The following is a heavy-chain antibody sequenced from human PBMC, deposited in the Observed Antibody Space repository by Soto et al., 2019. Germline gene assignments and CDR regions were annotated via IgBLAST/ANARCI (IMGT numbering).Heavy chain of an antibody. CDR1: GFTFSSYW. Sequence: PGGSLRLSCEASGFTFSSYWVSWVRQGLWKGLEWVANIKKDGSEKYYVDSVKGRFTISRDNAKNSLYLQMNSLRAEDTAVYYCARSRAHDAFDIWGQGTMVTVSS. CDR2: IKKDGSEK. V-gene: IGHV3-7*03. J-gene: IGHJ3*02. CDR3: ARSRAHDAFDI.